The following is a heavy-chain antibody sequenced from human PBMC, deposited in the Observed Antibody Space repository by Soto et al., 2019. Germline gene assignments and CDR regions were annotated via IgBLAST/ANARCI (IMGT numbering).Heavy chain of an antibody. J-gene: IGHJ6*02. V-gene: IGHV1-24*01. CDR1: GYTLSELS. CDR2: FDPEDVET. Sequence: ASVKVSCKVFGYTLSELSMHWVRQAPGKGLEWMGGFDPEDVETFYAQKFQGRVTMAEDTSTDAAYMELSSLRSDDTAVYYCAHIVVVPGAKPCFHYYYAMDLWGQRTTVTVSS. D-gene: IGHD2-2*01. CDR3: AHIVVVPGAKPCFHYYYAMDL.